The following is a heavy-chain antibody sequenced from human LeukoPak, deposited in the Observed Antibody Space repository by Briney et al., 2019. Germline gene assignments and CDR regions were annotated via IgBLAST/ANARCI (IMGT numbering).Heavy chain of an antibody. CDR2: INSDDSST. J-gene: IGHJ4*02. Sequence: PGGSLRLSCAASGFTFSSYWMHWVRQAPGKGLVWVSRINSDDSSTNYADSVKGRFTISRDNSKNTLYLQMSSLRAEDTAVYYCVKNGATIQYSSGWYLDYWGQGTLVTVSS. D-gene: IGHD6-19*01. CDR3: VKNGATIQYSSGWYLDY. CDR1: GFTFSSYW. V-gene: IGHV3-74*01.